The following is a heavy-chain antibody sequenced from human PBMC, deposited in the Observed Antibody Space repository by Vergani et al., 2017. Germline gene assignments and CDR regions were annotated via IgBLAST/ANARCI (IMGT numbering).Heavy chain of an antibody. CDR3: ARVHSSSWKRQGFDY. Sequence: QVQLQQWGAGLLKPSETLSLTCAVYGGSFSGYYWSWLRQPTGKGLEWIGEINHSGSTNYNPSLKRRVTISVDTSKNQFSLKLSSVTAEDTAVYYCARVHSSSWKRQGFDYWGQGTLVTVSS. V-gene: IGHV4-34*01. CDR2: INHSGST. D-gene: IGHD6-13*01. CDR1: GGSFSGYY. J-gene: IGHJ4*02.